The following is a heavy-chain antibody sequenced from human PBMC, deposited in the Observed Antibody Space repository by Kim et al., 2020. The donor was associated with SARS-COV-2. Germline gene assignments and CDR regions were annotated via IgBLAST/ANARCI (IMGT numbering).Heavy chain of an antibody. CDR3: AKEYSSGGDDAFDI. V-gene: IGHV6-1*01. D-gene: IGHD6-19*01. J-gene: IGHJ3*02. Sequence: AVSVKSRITINPDTAKNRFSLQLNSVTPEDTAVYYCAKEYSSGGDDAFDIWGEGTMITVSS.